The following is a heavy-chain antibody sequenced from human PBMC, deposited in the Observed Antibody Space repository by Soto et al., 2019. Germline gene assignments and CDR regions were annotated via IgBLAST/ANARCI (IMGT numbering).Heavy chain of an antibody. Sequence: PGGSLRLSCAASGFTCSCYAMQWLRQAPGKGLEWVAVISYDGSNKYYADSVKGRFTISRDNSKNTLYLQMNSLRAEDTAVYYCARDRRHFTVTSLEYYYYGMDVWGQGTTVTVSS. CDR2: ISYDGSNK. CDR1: GFTCSCYA. CDR3: ARDRRHFTVTSLEYYYYGMDV. J-gene: IGHJ6*02. D-gene: IGHD4-17*01. V-gene: IGHV3-30-3*01.